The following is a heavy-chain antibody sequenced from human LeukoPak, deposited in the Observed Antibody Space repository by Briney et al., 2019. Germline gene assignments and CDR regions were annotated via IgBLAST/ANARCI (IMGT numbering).Heavy chain of an antibody. D-gene: IGHD3-16*01. J-gene: IGHJ3*02. Sequence: SETLSLTCTVSGYSISSGYYWGWIRQPPGQGLEWIGIIYHSGSTYYNPSLKSRVTISVDTSKNQFSLKLSSVTAADTAVYYRARVKGGFDIWGQGTMVTVSS. CDR3: ARVKGGFDI. CDR1: GYSISSGYY. V-gene: IGHV4-38-2*02. CDR2: IYHSGST.